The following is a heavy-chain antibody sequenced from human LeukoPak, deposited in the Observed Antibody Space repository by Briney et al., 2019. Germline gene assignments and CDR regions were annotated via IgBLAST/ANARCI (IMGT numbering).Heavy chain of an antibody. CDR3: AKRNTAMALYDAFDI. CDR2: IWYDGSNK. CDR1: GFTFSSYG. V-gene: IGHV3-33*06. D-gene: IGHD5-18*01. J-gene: IGHJ3*02. Sequence: PGGSLRLSCAASGFTFSSYGMHWVRQAPGKGLEWVAVIWYDGSNKYYADSVKGRFTISRDNSKNTLYLQMNSLRAEDTAVYYCAKRNTAMALYDAFDIWGQGTMVTVSS.